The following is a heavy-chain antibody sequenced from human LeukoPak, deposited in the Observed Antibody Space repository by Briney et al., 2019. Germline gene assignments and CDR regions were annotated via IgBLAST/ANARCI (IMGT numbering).Heavy chain of an antibody. D-gene: IGHD6-6*01. J-gene: IGHJ4*02. Sequence: GGSLRLSCAASGFTFRNHWMHWVRQTPGKGLVWVSRISSDGSSTTYADSVKGRFTISRDNAKNTLYLQMNNLRAEDTAMYYCARDQRVTGRPDIDYWGQGTLVIVSP. CDR3: ARDQRVTGRPDIDY. CDR2: ISSDGSST. CDR1: GFTFRNHW. V-gene: IGHV3-74*03.